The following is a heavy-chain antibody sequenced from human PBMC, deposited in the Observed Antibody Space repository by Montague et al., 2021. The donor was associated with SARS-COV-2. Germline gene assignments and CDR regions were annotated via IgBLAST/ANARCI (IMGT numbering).Heavy chain of an antibody. CDR2: IHYSGST. CDR1: GGSISSSSYN. D-gene: IGHD6-13*01. V-gene: IGHV4-39*07. Sequence: SETLSLTCTVSGGSISSSSYNWGWIREPPGKGLEWIGSIHYSGSTYYXPCLKSRVTISVDTSKNQFSLKLSSVTAADTAVYYCARVGRQQLVRLSGMDVWGQGTTVTVSS. CDR3: ARVGRQQLVRLSGMDV. J-gene: IGHJ6*02.